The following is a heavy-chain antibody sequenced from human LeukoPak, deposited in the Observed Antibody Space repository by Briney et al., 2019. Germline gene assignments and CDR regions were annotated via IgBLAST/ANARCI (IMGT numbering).Heavy chain of an antibody. V-gene: IGHV4-31*03. CDR1: GGSISSGGYY. J-gene: IGHJ5*02. CDR2: IYYSGST. Sequence: KSSETLSLTCTVSGGSISSGGYYWSWIRQHPGKGLEWIGYIYYSGSTYYNPSLKSRVTILVDTSKNQFSLKLSSVTAADTAVYYCARVPGIAVAGEDWFDPWGQGTLVTVSS. D-gene: IGHD6-19*01. CDR3: ARVPGIAVAGEDWFDP.